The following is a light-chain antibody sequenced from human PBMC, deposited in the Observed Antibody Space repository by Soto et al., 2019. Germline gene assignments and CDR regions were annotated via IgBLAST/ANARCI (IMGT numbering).Light chain of an antibody. V-gene: IGKV1-5*01. CDR3: QQYYSYWT. J-gene: IGKJ1*01. CDR2: DAS. CDR1: QSIGRW. Sequence: SHMSHSSCTLSTCMGRTVTVTCRASQSIGRWLAWYQQKPGKAPKLLIFDASTLENGVPARFSGSRSGPEFSLTISSLQPDDFATYYCQQYYSYWTCGKGTKVEI.